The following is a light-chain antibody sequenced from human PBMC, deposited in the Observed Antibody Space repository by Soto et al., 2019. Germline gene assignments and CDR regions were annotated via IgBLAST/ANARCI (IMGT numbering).Light chain of an antibody. CDR1: SSDVGGYNH. CDR2: EVR. J-gene: IGLJ3*02. Sequence: QSALTQPASVSGSPGQSITISCTGTSSDVGGYNHVSWYQQHPGKAPKLIIYEVRNRPSGVSNRLSGSKSGNTASLTISGLRADDEADYYCCSYTSSSIRVFGGGTKVTV. V-gene: IGLV2-14*01. CDR3: CSYTSSSIRV.